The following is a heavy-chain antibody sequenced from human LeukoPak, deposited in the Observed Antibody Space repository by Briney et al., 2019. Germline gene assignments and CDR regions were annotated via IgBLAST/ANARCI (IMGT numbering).Heavy chain of an antibody. V-gene: IGHV3-53*01. CDR3: ARGSPVASGRYSIYSS. D-gene: IGHD3-10*01. Sequence: GGSLRLSCAASGFTVRNYCMSWVRQAPGKGLEWVAVIYGDGTTYYVDSVKGRFTISSDTLKNTLSLQMDSLRAADTAMYYCARGSPVASGRYSIYSSWGQGTLVTVSP. CDR2: IYGDGTT. J-gene: IGHJ5*02. CDR1: GFTVRNYC.